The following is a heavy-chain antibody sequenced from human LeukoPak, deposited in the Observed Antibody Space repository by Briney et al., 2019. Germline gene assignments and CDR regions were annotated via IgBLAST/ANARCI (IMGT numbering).Heavy chain of an antibody. CDR3: AKDLGWELPAEAY. J-gene: IGHJ4*02. V-gene: IGHV3-23*01. CDR2: IYGSGVTI. D-gene: IGHD1-26*01. CDR1: GFTFEKYV. Sequence: PGGSLRLSCVASGFTFEKYVMNWVRQAPGKGLEWLATIYGSGVTISYADSVKGRFTISRDNSNNTLYLQMNSLRAEDTAMYFCAKDLGWELPAEAYWGQGVLVTVSS.